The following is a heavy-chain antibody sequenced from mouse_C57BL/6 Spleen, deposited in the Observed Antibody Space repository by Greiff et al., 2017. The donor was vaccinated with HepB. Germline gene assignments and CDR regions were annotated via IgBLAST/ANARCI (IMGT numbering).Heavy chain of an antibody. CDR2: IYPGDGDT. CDR3: ARLSGSSLDY. CDR1: GYAFSSSW. V-gene: IGHV1-82*01. J-gene: IGHJ2*01. D-gene: IGHD1-1*01. Sequence: QVQLQQSGPELVKPGASVKISCKASGYAFSSSWMNWVKQRPGKGLVWIGRIYPGDGDTNYNGKFKGKATLTADKSSSTAYMQLSSLTSEDSAVYFCARLSGSSLDYWGQGTTLTVSS.